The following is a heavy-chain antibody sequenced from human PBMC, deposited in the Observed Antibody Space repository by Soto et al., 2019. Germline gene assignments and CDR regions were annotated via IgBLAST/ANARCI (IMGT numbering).Heavy chain of an antibody. D-gene: IGHD3-3*01. CDR1: GGTFSNYA. CDR2: IVPAFGTP. J-gene: IGHJ6*02. V-gene: IGHV1-69*01. CDR3: ARGATIFGVAAYSYYEMEV. Sequence: QVQLVQSGAEVKKPGSSVTVSCRASGGTFSNYAISWVRQAPGQGLEWMGGIVPAFGTPNYAQNLQGRITITEDDSTTTVYMDLSSLRSEDTAVYYCARGATIFGVAAYSYYEMEVWGQGTTVTVSS.